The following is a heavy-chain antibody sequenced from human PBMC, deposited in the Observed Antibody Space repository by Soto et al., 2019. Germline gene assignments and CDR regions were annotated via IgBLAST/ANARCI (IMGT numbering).Heavy chain of an antibody. D-gene: IGHD2-2*01. CDR3: AKDNWVVPAATYYYYGMDV. CDR2: ISYDGSNK. V-gene: IGHV3-30*18. Sequence: PGGSLRLPCAASGFTFSSYSMHWVRQAPGKGLEWVAVISYDGSNKYYADSVKGRFTISRDNSKNTLYLQMNSLRAEDTAVYYCAKDNWVVPAATYYYYGMDVWGQGTTVTVSS. J-gene: IGHJ6*02. CDR1: GFTFSSYS.